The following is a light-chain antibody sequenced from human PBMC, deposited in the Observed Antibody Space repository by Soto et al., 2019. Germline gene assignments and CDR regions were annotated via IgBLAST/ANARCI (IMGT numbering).Light chain of an antibody. V-gene: IGKV3-15*01. Sequence: DIEMTQSPATLSASAGDSATLSCRASQSVSSNLAWYQQKPGKAPMLLIYDASTRDTGVPARFSGSGSGTDLTLTISSLQSEDFAIYYCQQYNNFLVTCGQGTKVDIK. CDR1: QSVSSN. CDR2: DAS. J-gene: IGKJ1*01. CDR3: QQYNNFLVT.